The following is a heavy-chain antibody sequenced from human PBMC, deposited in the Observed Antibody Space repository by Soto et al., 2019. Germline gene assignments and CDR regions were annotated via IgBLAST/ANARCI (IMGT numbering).Heavy chain of an antibody. J-gene: IGHJ4*01. CDR3: TTDSYTTIIIVRFDY. Sequence: GGSLRLSCAASGFTFRPYTMSWVRQAPGKGLEWVSSIIGGNGDTFYADSVTGRFTISRDISKSTLYLQMNSLKIEDTAVYYCTTDSYTTIIIVRFDYWGHGTLVTVSS. CDR1: GFTFRPYT. V-gene: IGHV3-23*01. CDR2: IIGGNGDT. D-gene: IGHD3-22*01.